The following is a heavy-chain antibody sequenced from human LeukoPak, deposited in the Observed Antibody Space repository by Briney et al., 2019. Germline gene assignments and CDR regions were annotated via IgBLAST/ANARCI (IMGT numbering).Heavy chain of an antibody. CDR1: GFTFSSYA. CDR2: ISGSGVST. D-gene: IGHD5-18*01. J-gene: IGHJ4*02. V-gene: IGHV3-23*01. CDR3: AKNRYSYGYY. Sequence: GGSLRLSCAASGFTFSSYAMSWVRQAPGKGLEWVSAISGSGVSTYYADSVKGRFTSSRDNSKNALYLQMNSLRAEDTAVYYCAKNRYSYGYYWGQGTLVTVSS.